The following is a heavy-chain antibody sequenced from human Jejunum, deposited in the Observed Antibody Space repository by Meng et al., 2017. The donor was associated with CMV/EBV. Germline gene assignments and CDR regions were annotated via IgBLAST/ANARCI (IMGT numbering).Heavy chain of an antibody. CDR2: INGDGTGT. D-gene: IGHD3-22*01. J-gene: IGHJ4*02. Sequence: SCEDSGFTFSSYWMHWVRQAPEKGLMWVSRINGDGTGTGYADSVKGRFSISRDNAKNTLYLQMNSLRDEDTAVYYCARTFYHDSSFDYWGQGILVTVSS. CDR1: GFTFSSYW. V-gene: IGHV3-74*01. CDR3: ARTFYHDSSFDY.